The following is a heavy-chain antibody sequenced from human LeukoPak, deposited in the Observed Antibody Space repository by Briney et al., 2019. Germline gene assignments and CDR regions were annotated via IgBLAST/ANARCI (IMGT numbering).Heavy chain of an antibody. J-gene: IGHJ4*02. CDR2: VYTSGST. CDR1: GGSIGNYY. V-gene: IGHV4-4*07. D-gene: IGHD6-19*01. Sequence: PSETLSLTCTVSGGSIGNYYWSWIRQPAGKGLEWIGRVYTSGSTNYNPSLKSRVTISVDTSKNQFSLKLSSVTAADTAVYYCARDAGGIAVAGFFDYWGQGTLVTVSS. CDR3: ARDAGGIAVAGFFDY.